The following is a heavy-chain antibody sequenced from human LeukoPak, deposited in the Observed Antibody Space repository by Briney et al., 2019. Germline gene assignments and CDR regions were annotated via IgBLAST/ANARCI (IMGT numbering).Heavy chain of an antibody. Sequence: GGSLRLSCAASGFTFSRYSMNWVRQAPGKGLEWVSYITSSGGAMYYADSVKGRFTISRDNAKNSLYLQMNSLRAEDTAVYYCAREKHDYGAFDYYYHMDLWGKGTTVTIPS. D-gene: IGHD4-17*01. CDR1: GFTFSRYS. J-gene: IGHJ6*03. CDR2: ITSSGGAM. CDR3: AREKHDYGAFDYYYHMDL. V-gene: IGHV3-48*04.